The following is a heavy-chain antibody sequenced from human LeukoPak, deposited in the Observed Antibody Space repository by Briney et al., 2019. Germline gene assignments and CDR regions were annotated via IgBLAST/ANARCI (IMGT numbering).Heavy chain of an antibody. J-gene: IGHJ4*02. CDR3: AKVSTSGYSLGSYFDY. Sequence: PGGSLRLSCAAFGFIFDDYAMHWVRQAPGKGLEWVSGISWNSGSIGYVDSVKGRFTISRDNAKNSLYLQMNSLRAEDTALYYCAKVSTSGYSLGSYFDYWGQGTLVTVSS. D-gene: IGHD2-21*01. V-gene: IGHV3-9*01. CDR1: GFIFDDYA. CDR2: ISWNSGSI.